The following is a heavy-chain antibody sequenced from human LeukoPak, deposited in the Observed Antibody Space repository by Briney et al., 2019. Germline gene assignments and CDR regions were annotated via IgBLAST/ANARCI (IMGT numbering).Heavy chain of an antibody. Sequence: GSLRLSCAASGFNFSSYWMSWVRQAPGKGLEWVANIKQDGSEKYHVDSVKGRFTISRDNAKNSLYLQMNSLRAEDTALYYCAKDMGPAAVYYGMDVWGQGTTVTVSS. CDR1: GFNFSSYW. CDR3: AKDMGPAAVYYGMDV. J-gene: IGHJ6*02. D-gene: IGHD2-2*01. V-gene: IGHV3-7*03. CDR2: IKQDGSEK.